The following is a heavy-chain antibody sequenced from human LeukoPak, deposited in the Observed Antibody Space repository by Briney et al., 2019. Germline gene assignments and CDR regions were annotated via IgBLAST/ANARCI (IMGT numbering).Heavy chain of an antibody. CDR3: ARHHGSYYYFGYYYYMDV. CDR1: GYTFTSYY. D-gene: IGHD1-26*01. V-gene: IGHV1-46*01. J-gene: IGHJ6*03. Sequence: GASVKVSCKASGYTFTSYYMHWVRQAPGQGLEWMGIINPSGGSTSYAQKFQGRVTMTRDMSTSTVYMELSSLRSEDTAVYYCARHHGSYYYFGYYYYMDVWGKGTTVTISS. CDR2: INPSGGST.